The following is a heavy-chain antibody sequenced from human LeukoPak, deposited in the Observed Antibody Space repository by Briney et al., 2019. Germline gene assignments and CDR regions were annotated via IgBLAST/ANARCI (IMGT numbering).Heavy chain of an antibody. J-gene: IGHJ2*01. CDR2: MNPNSGNT. CDR1: GYTFTSYD. CDR3: ARVWWPGTPNWYFDL. D-gene: IGHD2-21*01. Sequence: ASVKVSCKASGYTFTSYDINWVRQATGQGLEWMGWMNPNSGNTGYAQKFQGRVTMTRNTSISTAYMELSSLRSEDTVVYYCARVWWPGTPNWYFDLWGRGTLVTVSS. V-gene: IGHV1-8*01.